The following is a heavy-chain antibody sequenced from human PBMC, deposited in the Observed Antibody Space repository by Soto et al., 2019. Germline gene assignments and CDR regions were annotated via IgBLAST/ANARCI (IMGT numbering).Heavy chain of an antibody. D-gene: IGHD6-13*01. CDR1: GFTFSSYG. V-gene: IGHV3-30*18. J-gene: IGHJ6*02. CDR3: AKDLGGYYSSSWYRYYYYGMDV. CDR2: ISYDGSNK. Sequence: GGSLRLSCAASGFTFSSYGMHWVRQAPGKGLEWVAVISYDGSNKYYADSVKGRFTISRDNSKNTLYLQMNSLRAEDTAVYYCAKDLGGYYSSSWYRYYYYGMDVWGQGTTVTVSS.